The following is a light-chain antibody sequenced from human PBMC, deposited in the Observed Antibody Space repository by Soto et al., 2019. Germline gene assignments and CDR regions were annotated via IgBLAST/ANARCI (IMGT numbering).Light chain of an antibody. CDR2: GAS. Sequence: EIVMTQSPATLSVSPGERATLSCRASQIVSRNLAWYQQRPGQAPRLLISGASTRATGIAARFSGSGSGREFTLTISSLQSEDSALYYCQQYSNWPTFGQGTRLEIK. CDR3: QQYSNWPT. J-gene: IGKJ5*01. V-gene: IGKV3-15*01. CDR1: QIVSRN.